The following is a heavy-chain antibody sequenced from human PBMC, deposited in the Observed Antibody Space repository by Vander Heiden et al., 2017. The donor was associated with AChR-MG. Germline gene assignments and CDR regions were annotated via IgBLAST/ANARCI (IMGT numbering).Heavy chain of an antibody. CDR2: ISGGGTGT. V-gene: IGHV3-23*01. CDR1: GFPFSSYA. Sequence: EVQLLESGGRLVQPGGSLRLSCAASGFPFSSYAMTWVRPCPGKGVEGVPAISGGGTGTYYADSVKGRFTISRDNPKNTLYVQMNSVRAEDTAAYYCAKGRDGGYGGRASCYFANDYWGQGTLVTVSS. D-gene: IGHD2-2*03. J-gene: IGHJ4*02. CDR3: AKGRDGGYGGRASCYFANDY.